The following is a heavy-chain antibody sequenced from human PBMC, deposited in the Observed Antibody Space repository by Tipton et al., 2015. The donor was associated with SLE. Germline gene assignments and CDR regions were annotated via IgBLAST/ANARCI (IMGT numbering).Heavy chain of an antibody. J-gene: IGHJ4*02. V-gene: IGHV3-9*01. CDR3: AKGRRAGGVDV. D-gene: IGHD3-16*01. Sequence: RSLRLSCAASGFTFDDYVMHWVRQAPGKGLEWVSGISWNSGSIDYADSVKGRFTISRDNAKNSLYLQMNSLRPEDTALCYCAKGRRAGGVDVWGQGTLVTVSS. CDR1: GFTFDDYV. CDR2: ISWNSGSI.